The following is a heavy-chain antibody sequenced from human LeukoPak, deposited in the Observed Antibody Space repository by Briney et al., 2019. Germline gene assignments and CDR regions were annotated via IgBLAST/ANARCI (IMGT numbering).Heavy chain of an antibody. V-gene: IGHV4-59*08. Sequence: SETLSLTCTVSGGSISSYYWSWSRQPPGKGLEWIGYIYYLGSTNYNPSLKSRVTISVDTSKNQFSLKLRSVTAADTAVYYCARHPSGVPEYFQHWGQGTLVTVSS. J-gene: IGHJ1*01. D-gene: IGHD6-25*01. CDR1: GGSISSYY. CDR2: IYYLGST. CDR3: ARHPSGVPEYFQH.